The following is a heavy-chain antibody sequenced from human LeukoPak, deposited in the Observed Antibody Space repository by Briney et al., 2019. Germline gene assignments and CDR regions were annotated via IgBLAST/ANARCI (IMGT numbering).Heavy chain of an antibody. Sequence: GGSLRLSCAAPGFTFSSYWMHWVRQAPGKGLVWVSRINSDGSSTSYADSVKGRFTISRDNAKNTLYLQMNSLRAEDTAVYYCAILGVVPAAPSNWFDPWGQGTLVTVSS. CDR1: GFTFSSYW. V-gene: IGHV3-74*01. J-gene: IGHJ5*02. D-gene: IGHD2-2*01. CDR3: AILGVVPAAPSNWFDP. CDR2: INSDGSST.